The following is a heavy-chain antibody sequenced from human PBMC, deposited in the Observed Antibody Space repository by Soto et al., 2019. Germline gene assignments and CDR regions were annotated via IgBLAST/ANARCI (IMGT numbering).Heavy chain of an antibody. D-gene: IGHD3-10*01. CDR1: GGSISSYY. J-gene: IGHJ4*02. V-gene: IGHV4-4*07. CDR3: ARDSITYYYGSGSYYNQYYFDY. Sequence: QVQLQESGPGLVKPSETLSLTCTVSGGSISSYYWSWIRQPAGKGLEWIGRIYTSGSTNYNPSLKSRVTMSVDTSKNQFSLKLSSVTAADTAVYYCARDSITYYYGSGSYYNQYYFDYWGQGTLVTVSS. CDR2: IYTSGST.